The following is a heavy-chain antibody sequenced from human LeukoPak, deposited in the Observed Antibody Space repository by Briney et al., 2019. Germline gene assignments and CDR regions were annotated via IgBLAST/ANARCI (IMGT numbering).Heavy chain of an antibody. J-gene: IGHJ4*02. V-gene: IGHV3-21*01. D-gene: IGHD1-26*01. Sequence: GGSLRLSCAASGFTFTSYAMEWVRQAPGKGLEWLSSLTSSSNYIYYADSVKGRFTISRDNAKSSLYLQMNSLRAEDTAIYYCASLSGSSYGKYYFDYWGQGTLVTVSS. CDR1: GFTFTSYA. CDR3: ASLSGSSYGKYYFDY. CDR2: LTSSSNYI.